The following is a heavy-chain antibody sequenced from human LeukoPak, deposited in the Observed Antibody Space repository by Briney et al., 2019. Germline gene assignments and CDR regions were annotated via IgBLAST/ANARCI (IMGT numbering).Heavy chain of an antibody. J-gene: IGHJ4*02. Sequence: PSGTLSLTCAVSGGSISSSNWWSWVRQPPGKGLEWIGEIYHSGSTNYNPSLKSRVTISVDTSKNQFSLKLSSVTAADTAVYYCARGGGDTYYYDSSGYYLFDYWGQGTLVTVSS. D-gene: IGHD3-22*01. CDR3: ARGGGDTYYYDSSGYYLFDY. CDR1: GGSISSSNW. CDR2: IYHSGST. V-gene: IGHV4-4*02.